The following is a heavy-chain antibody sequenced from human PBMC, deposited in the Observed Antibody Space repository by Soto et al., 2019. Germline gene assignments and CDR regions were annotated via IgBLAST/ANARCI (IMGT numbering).Heavy chain of an antibody. Sequence: ASVKVSCKASGYTFTRYTMNWVRQAPGQRLEWMGWINPDNGDTKSSQKFQDRVIITRDTSASTAYMDLSRLRSEDTAVYYCARSTATGPLDTWGDGTLVTVSS. CDR2: INPDNGDT. D-gene: IGHD2-8*02. J-gene: IGHJ5*01. CDR3: ARSTATGPLDT. CDR1: GYTFTRYT. V-gene: IGHV1-3*01.